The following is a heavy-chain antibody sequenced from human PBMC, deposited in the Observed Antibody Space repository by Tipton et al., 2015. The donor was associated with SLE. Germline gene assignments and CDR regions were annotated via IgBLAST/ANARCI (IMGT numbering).Heavy chain of an antibody. CDR3: ARAGRAWNLFDY. Sequence: TLSLTCTVSGGSISSYYWSWIRQTPGKGLEWIGSIYHSGSTYYNPSLKSRVTISVDTSKNQFSLKLSSVTAADTAVYYCARAGRAWNLFDYWGQGTLVTVSS. J-gene: IGHJ4*02. CDR1: GGSISSYY. CDR2: IYHSGST. D-gene: IGHD1-1*01. V-gene: IGHV4-38-2*02.